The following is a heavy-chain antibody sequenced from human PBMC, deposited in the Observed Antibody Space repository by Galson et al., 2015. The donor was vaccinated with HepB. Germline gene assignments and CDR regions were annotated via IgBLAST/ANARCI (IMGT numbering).Heavy chain of an antibody. CDR1: GYTLTELS. J-gene: IGHJ6*02. D-gene: IGHD3-22*01. Sequence: SVKVSCKVSGYTLTELSMHWVRQAPGKGLEWMGGFDPEDGETIYAQKFQGRVTMTEDTSTDTAYMELSSLRPEDTAVYYCAKLNYYDSSTYYYPYHYYGMDVWGQGTTVTVSS. CDR2: FDPEDGET. V-gene: IGHV1-24*01. CDR3: AKLNYYDSSTYYYPYHYYGMDV.